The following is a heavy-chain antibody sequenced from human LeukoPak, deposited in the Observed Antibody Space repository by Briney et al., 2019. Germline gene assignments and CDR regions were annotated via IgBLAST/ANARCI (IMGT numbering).Heavy chain of an antibody. CDR1: GFTFSSYW. V-gene: IGHV3-7*01. CDR2: IKQDGSEK. J-gene: IGHJ6*04. D-gene: IGHD6-13*01. CDR3: ARVGSSWSPSMDV. Sequence: TGGSLRLSCAASGFTFSSYWMSWVRQAPGKGLEWVANIKQDGSEKYYVDSVKGRFTISRDNAKNSLYLQMNSLRAEDTAVYYCARVGSSWSPSMDVWGKGTTVTISS.